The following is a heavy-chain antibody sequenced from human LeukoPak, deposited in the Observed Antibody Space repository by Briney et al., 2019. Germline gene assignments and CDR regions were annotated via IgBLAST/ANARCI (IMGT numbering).Heavy chain of an antibody. D-gene: IGHD2-15*01. Sequence: PGGSLRLSCAASGFTFSSYAMSWVRQAPGKGLEWVSAISGSGGSTYYADSVKGRFTISGDNSKNTLYLQMNSLRAEDTAVYYCAKSPTRLLYYFDYWGQGTLVTVSS. CDR1: GFTFSSYA. CDR3: AKSPTRLLYYFDY. V-gene: IGHV3-23*01. CDR2: ISGSGGST. J-gene: IGHJ4*02.